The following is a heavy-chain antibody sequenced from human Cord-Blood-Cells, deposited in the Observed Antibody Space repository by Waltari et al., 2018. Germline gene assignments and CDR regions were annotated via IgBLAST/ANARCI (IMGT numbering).Heavy chain of an antibody. Sequence: EVQLVESGGGLVQPGGSLRLSCAASGFTVSSNYMSWVRQAPGKGLEWVSVIYSGGSTYYADSVNGRITISRHNSKNTLYLQMNSLRAEDTAVYYCASSDDYYYYYMDGWGKGTTVTVS. J-gene: IGHJ6*03. CDR1: GFTVSSNY. CDR2: IYSGGST. V-gene: IGHV3-53*04. CDR3: ASSDDYYYYYMDG.